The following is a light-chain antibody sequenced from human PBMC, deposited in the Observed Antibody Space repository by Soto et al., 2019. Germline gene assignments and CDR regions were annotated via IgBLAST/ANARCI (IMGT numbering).Light chain of an antibody. CDR1: QSVSSSY. J-gene: IGKJ2*01. Sequence: EIVLTQSPGTLSLSPGERATLSCRASQSVSSSYLAWYQQKPGQAPRLLISGASSRATGIPDRFSGSGSGTDFTLTISRLEPEDVAVYYCQQYGSSPTYTFGQGTKLESK. CDR3: QQYGSSPTYT. V-gene: IGKV3-20*01. CDR2: GAS.